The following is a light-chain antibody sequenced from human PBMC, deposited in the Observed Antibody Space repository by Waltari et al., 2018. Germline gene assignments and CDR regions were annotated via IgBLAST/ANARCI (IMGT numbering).Light chain of an antibody. CDR3: QSYDTSLSVV. V-gene: IGLV1-40*01. J-gene: IGLJ3*02. CDR2: GST. CDR1: GSNIGAGYD. Sequence: QSVLTQPPSVSGAPGQRVTISCTWSGSNIGAGYDVHWYQQLPRAAPKLLIYGSTSRPLGVPARFFGSTSGASASLAIIGLQAEDEADYYCQSYDTSLSVVFGGGTKLTVL.